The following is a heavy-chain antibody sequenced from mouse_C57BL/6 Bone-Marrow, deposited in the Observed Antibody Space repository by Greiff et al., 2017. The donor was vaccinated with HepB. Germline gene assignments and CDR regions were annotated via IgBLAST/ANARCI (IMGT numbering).Heavy chain of an antibody. CDR1: GFTFSDYG. CDR3: ARLLWGSEDYYAMDY. V-gene: IGHV5-17*01. J-gene: IGHJ4*01. CDR2: ISSGSSTI. D-gene: IGHD2-1*01. Sequence: EVKVVESGGGLVKPGGSLKLSCAASGFTFSDYGMHWVRQAPEKGLEWVAYISSGSSTIYYADTVKGRFTISRDNAKNTLFLQMTSLRSEDTAMYYCARLLWGSEDYYAMDYWGQGTSVTVSS.